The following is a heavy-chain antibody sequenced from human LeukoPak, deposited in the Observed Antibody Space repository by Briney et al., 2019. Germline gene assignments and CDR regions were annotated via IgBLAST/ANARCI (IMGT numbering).Heavy chain of an antibody. J-gene: IGHJ5*02. CDR3: ARYSYGGEDWFDP. D-gene: IGHD5-18*01. CDR1: GGSVSSSNYY. V-gene: IGHV4-39*02. CDR2: IYYSGST. Sequence: SETLSLTRTVSGGSVSSSNYYWGWIRQPPGKGLEWIGSIYYSGSTYYNPSLKSRVTISVDTSKNYFSLKLSSVTAADTAVYYCARYSYGGEDWFDPWGQGTLVTVSS.